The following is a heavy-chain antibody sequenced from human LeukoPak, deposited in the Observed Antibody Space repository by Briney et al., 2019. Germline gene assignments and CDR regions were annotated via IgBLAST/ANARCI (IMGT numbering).Heavy chain of an antibody. D-gene: IGHD2-15*01. CDR2: VWYDGSNK. CDR3: AKGTGGTCNSGSDC. CDR1: GFTFSRSG. Sequence: GGSLRLSCAASGFTFSRSGMDWVRQAPGKGLEWVAVVWYDGSNKYYADSVKGRFTISRDNSKNTLYLQMSSLRAEDTAIYYCAKGTGGTCNSGSDCWGQGTLVTVSS. J-gene: IGHJ4*02. V-gene: IGHV3-33*06.